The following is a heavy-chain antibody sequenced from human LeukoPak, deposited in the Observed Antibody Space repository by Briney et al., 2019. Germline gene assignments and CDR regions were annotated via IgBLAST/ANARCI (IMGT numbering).Heavy chain of an antibody. CDR2: IQYDGSNK. CDR3: ARDRTAYSYGTFFAY. V-gene: IGHV3-30*02. J-gene: IGHJ4*02. CDR1: TFTFNIYG. Sequence: GGPLRLSCAASTFTFNIYGMHWVRQAPGKGLEWVAFIQYDGSNKFYADSVKGRFTISRDNSRNTLYLQMNSLRAEDTAVYYCARDRTAYSYGTFFAYWGQGTLVTVSS. D-gene: IGHD5-18*01.